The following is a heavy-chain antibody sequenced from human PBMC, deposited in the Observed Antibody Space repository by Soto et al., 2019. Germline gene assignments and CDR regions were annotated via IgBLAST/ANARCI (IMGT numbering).Heavy chain of an antibody. CDR3: AREGRLNYGMDV. V-gene: IGHV3-74*03. CDR1: GFTFSKNW. J-gene: IGHJ6*02. CDR2: LNVDGSHT. Sequence: QLVESGGGQVQPGGSLRLSCVASGFTFSKNWMHWVRHVAGKGLEGVANLNVDGSHTEYADSEKGRFAISRDNSKNTVFLQMNRLRAEDSATYYCAREGRLNYGMDVWGPGTTVTVSS.